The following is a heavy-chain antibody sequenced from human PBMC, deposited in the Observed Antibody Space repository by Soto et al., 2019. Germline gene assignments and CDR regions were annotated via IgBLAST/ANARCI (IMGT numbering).Heavy chain of an antibody. J-gene: IGHJ4*02. CDR1: GFTFSSYG. D-gene: IGHD3-10*01. V-gene: IGHV3-30*03. CDR2: ISYDGSNK. CDR3: ASNMVRRVIQGRGVDY. Sequence: HVQLVESGGGVVQPGRSLRLACAASGFTFSSYGMHWDRQAPGKGLEWVAVISYDGSNKYYADSVKGRFTISRDNSKNTLYLQMNSLRAEDTAVYYCASNMVRRVIQGRGVDYWGQGTLVTVSS.